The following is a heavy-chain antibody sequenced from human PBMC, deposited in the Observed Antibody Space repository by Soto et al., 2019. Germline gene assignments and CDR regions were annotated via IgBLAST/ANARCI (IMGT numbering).Heavy chain of an antibody. CDR3: ATANSSSSPYYYYYYYMDV. Sequence: ASVKVSCKASGGTFSSYTISWVRQAPGQGLEWMGRIIPILGIANYAQKFQGRVTITADKSTSTAYMELSSLRSEDTAVYYCATANSSSSPYYYYYYYMDVWGKGTTVTVSS. J-gene: IGHJ6*03. CDR2: IIPILGIA. V-gene: IGHV1-69*02. CDR1: GGTFSSYT. D-gene: IGHD6-6*01.